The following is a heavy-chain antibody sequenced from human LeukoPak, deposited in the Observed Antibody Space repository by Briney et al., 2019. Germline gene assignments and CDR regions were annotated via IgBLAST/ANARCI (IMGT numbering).Heavy chain of an antibody. CDR1: GFTFSSYW. Sequence: LTGGSLRLSCAASGFTFSSYWMSWVRQAPGKGLEWVANIKQDGSEKYYVDSVKGRFTISRDNAKNSLYLQMNSLRAEDTAVYYCARDQGSGINYYYYYMDVWGKGTTVTVSS. D-gene: IGHD3-10*01. J-gene: IGHJ6*03. CDR3: ARDQGSGINYYYYYMDV. V-gene: IGHV3-7*01. CDR2: IKQDGSEK.